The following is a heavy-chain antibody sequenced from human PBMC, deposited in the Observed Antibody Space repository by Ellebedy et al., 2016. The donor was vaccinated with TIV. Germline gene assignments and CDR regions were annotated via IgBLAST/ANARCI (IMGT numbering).Heavy chain of an antibody. CDR1: GYTFTTYG. CDR2: ISGYNGNT. CDR3: AREGVPSRSYSFRAPNYYFYGMDV. D-gene: IGHD3-10*01. J-gene: IGHJ6*02. Sequence: ASVKVSXKASGYTFTTYGISWVRQAPGQGLEWMAWISGYNGNTKYGQNFEDRVTVTTDTSTSTAYLEVRSLRSDDTAVYYCAREGVPSRSYSFRAPNYYFYGMDVWGQGTTITVSS. V-gene: IGHV1-18*01.